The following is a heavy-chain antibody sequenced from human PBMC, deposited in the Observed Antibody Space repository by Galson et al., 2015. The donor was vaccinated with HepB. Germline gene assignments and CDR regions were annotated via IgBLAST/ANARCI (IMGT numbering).Heavy chain of an antibody. D-gene: IGHD5-24*01. V-gene: IGHV1-69*05. CDR1: GGTFSSYA. J-gene: IGHJ3*02. Sequence: SVKVSCKASGGTFSSYAISWVRQAPGQGLEWMGGIIPIFGTANYAQKFQGRVTMTRNTSISTAYMELSSLRSEDTAVYYCARAHPIGHSIWGQGTMVTVSS. CDR3: ARAHPIGHSI. CDR2: IIPIFGTA.